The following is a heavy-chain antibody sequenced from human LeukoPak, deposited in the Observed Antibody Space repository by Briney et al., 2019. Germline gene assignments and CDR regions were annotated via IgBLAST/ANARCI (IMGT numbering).Heavy chain of an antibody. CDR1: GGSFSGYY. V-gene: IGHV4-34*01. D-gene: IGHD4-17*01. J-gene: IGHJ4*02. CDR3: ARESTDYGNDY. Sequence: SETLSLTCAIYGGSFSGYYWSWLRQPPGKGLEWIGEINHSGSTNYNPSLKSRVTISVDMSKNQFSLKLSSVTAADTAVYYCARESTDYGNDYWGQGTLVTVSS. CDR2: INHSGST.